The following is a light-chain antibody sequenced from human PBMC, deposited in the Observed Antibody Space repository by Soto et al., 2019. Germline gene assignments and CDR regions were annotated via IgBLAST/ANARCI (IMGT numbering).Light chain of an antibody. CDR3: QQYGSSPWT. Sequence: ETVLTQSPGTLSLSPGERATLSCRASQSVISSYLAWYQQKPGQAPRLLIYGASSRATGIPDRFSGSGSGTDFTLTISRLEPEDFALYYCQQYGSSPWTFGQGTKVEIK. J-gene: IGKJ1*01. CDR2: GAS. V-gene: IGKV3-20*01. CDR1: QSVISSY.